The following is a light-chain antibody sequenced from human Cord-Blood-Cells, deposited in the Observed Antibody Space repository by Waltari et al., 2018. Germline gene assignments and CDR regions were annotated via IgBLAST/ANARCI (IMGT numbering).Light chain of an antibody. J-gene: IGLJ2*01. CDR1: SRDVGGYNY. CDR3: SSYTSSSTLV. CDR2: AVT. V-gene: IGLV2-14*01. Sequence: QSALTQPAPVSGSPGQSITISCTGTSRDVGGYNYVSWYQQQPGKAPKLMIYAVTNRPSGVSNRFSGSKSGNTAFLTISWLQAEDEADYYCSSYTSSSTLVFGGGTKLTVL.